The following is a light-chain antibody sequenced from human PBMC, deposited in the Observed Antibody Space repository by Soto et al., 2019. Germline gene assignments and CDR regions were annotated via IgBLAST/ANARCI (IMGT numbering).Light chain of an antibody. CDR2: EVS. Sequence: QSVLTQPASVSGSPGQSITISRTGTSSDVGGYNYVSWYQQHPGKAPKLMIYEVSNRPSGVSNRFSGSKSGNTASLTISGLQAEDEAYYYCSAYTSSSLYVFGTGTKLTVL. J-gene: IGLJ1*01. CDR3: SAYTSSSLYV. V-gene: IGLV2-14*01. CDR1: SSDVGGYNY.